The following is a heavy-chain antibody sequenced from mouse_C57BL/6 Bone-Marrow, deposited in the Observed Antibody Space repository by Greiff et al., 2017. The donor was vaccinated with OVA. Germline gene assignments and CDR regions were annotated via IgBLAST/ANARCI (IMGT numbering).Heavy chain of an antibody. CDR2: IDPSDSYT. CDR1: GYTFTSYW. V-gene: IGHV1-59*01. CDR3: ARGPIYYGAY. J-gene: IGHJ3*01. Sequence: QVQLQQPGAELVRPGTSVKLSCKASGYTFTSYWMHWVKQRPGQGLEWIGVIDPSDSYTNYNQKFKGKATLTVDTSSSTAYMQLSSLTSEDSAVYYWARGPIYYGAYWGQGTLVTVSA. D-gene: IGHD2-1*01.